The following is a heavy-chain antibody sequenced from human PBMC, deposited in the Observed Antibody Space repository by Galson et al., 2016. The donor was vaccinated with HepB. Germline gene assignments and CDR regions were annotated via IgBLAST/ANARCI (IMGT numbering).Heavy chain of an antibody. J-gene: IGHJ6*02. CDR3: AKGRTDLNGPRGHYYGMDA. V-gene: IGHV3-23*01. CDR2: ISGSGSIT. D-gene: IGHD1-14*01. CDR1: GFTFRNYA. Sequence: SLRLSCAASGFTFRNYAMNWVRQAPGQGLEWVSIISGSGSITYYADSVKGRFTTSRDESKDTLYLQMNSLRAEDTAVYYCAKGRTDLNGPRGHYYGMDAWGQGTTVTVSS.